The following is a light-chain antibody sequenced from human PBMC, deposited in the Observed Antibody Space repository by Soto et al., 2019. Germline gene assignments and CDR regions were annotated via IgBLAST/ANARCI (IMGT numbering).Light chain of an antibody. CDR1: QSINSN. Sequence: VMTQSPATLSVSPGERAALSCRASQSINSNLAWYQQRPGQAPRLLIYGASTRATGIPARFSGSGSGTEFTLTISSLEPEDFAVYYCQQRSDWLTFGGGTKVDIK. J-gene: IGKJ4*01. V-gene: IGKV3-15*01. CDR2: GAS. CDR3: QQRSDWLT.